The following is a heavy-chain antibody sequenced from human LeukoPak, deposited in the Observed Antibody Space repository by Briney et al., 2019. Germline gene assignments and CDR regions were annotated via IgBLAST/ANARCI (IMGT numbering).Heavy chain of an antibody. Sequence: LSGGSLRLSCAASGFTFSDYDMHWVRQATGKGLEWVSAIGTAGDTYYTGSVKGRFPISRENAKNSLYLQMNSLRAGDTAVYYCARVAKERVGGVYYFDYWGQGTLVTVSS. V-gene: IGHV3-13*01. CDR3: ARVAKERVGGVYYFDY. CDR2: IGTAGDT. J-gene: IGHJ4*02. D-gene: IGHD1-1*01. CDR1: GFTFSDYD.